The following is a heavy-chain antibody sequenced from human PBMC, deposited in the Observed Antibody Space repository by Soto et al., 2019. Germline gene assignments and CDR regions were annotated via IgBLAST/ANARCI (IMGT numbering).Heavy chain of an antibody. Sequence: SETLSITCTVSGGCISSGDYYWSWIRQPPGKGLEWIGYIYYSGSTYYNPSLKSRVTISVDTSKNQFSLKLSSVTAADTAVYYCAVSRGARSFEYCGKGILVTGSS. J-gene: IGHJ4*02. CDR1: GGCISSGDYY. CDR3: AVSRGARSFEY. D-gene: IGHD6-6*01. CDR2: IYYSGST. V-gene: IGHV4-30-4*01.